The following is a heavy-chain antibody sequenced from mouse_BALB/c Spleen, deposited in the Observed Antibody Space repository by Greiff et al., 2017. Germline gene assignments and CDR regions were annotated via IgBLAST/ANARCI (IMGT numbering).Heavy chain of an antibody. CDR1: GFTFSSYT. V-gene: IGHV5-12-2*01. CDR2: ISNGGGST. J-gene: IGHJ4*01. CDR3: ASHACSGAAMDY. Sequence: EVQVVESGGGLVQPGGSLKLSCAASGFTFSSYTMSWVRQTPAKRLEWVAYISNGGGSTYYPDTVKGRFTISRDNAKNTLYLQMSSLKSEDTAMFYCASHACSGAAMDYWGQGTSATVSP. D-gene: IGHD1-1*01.